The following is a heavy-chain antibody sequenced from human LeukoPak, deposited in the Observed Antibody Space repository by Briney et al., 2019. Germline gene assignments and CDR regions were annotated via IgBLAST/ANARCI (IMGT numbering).Heavy chain of an antibody. V-gene: IGHV3-20*01. J-gene: IGHJ6*02. D-gene: IGHD3-10*01. CDR1: GCTFDDYG. CDR2: INWNGGST. CDR3: AREKGQYGSGSYHYYYYYGMDV. Sequence: GGSLRLSCAASGCTFDDYGMSWVRQAPRKGLEWVAGINWNGGSTGYADSVKGRFTISRDNAKNSLYLHMNSLSAEDTALYHCAREKGQYGSGSYHYYYYYGMDVWGQGTTVTVSS.